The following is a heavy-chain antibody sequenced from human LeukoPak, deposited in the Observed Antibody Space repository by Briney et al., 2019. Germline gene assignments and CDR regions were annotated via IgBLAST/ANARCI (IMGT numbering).Heavy chain of an antibody. CDR1: GLTFRSYW. CDR3: ARGRGLDY. D-gene: IGHD3-16*01. V-gene: IGHV3-7*04. J-gene: IGHJ4*02. CDR2: IKQDGSEK. Sequence: PGGSLILSCAASGLTFRSYWMSWVRQAPGKGLEWVANIKQDGSEKYYVDSVKGRFTISRDNAKNSLYLQMNSLRAEDTAVYNCARGRGLDYWGQGTLVTVSS.